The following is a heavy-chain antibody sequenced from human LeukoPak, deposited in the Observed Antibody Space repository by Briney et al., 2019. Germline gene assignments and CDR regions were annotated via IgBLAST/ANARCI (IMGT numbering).Heavy chain of an antibody. J-gene: IGHJ3*02. CDR1: GGSVSSGTYY. Sequence: SEALSLTCTVSGGSVSSGTYYWRWIRQPPGKGLEWIGYIYYSGSTNYNPSLKSRVTISVDTSKNQCSLKLSSVTTADTAVYYCTRSTNLEAFDIWGQGTMVTVSS. CDR3: TRSTNLEAFDI. D-gene: IGHD2-8*01. CDR2: IYYSGST. V-gene: IGHV4-61*01.